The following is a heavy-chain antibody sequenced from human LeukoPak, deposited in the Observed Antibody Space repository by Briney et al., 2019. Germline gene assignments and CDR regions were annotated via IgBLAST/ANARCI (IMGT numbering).Heavy chain of an antibody. CDR2: ISYDGSNK. V-gene: IGHV3-30*04. CDR1: GFTFSSYA. D-gene: IGHD3-9*01. J-gene: IGHJ6*02. Sequence: PGGSLRLSCAASGFTFSSYAMLWVRQAPGKGLEWVAVISYDGSNKYYADSVKGRFTISRDNSKNTLYLQMNSLRAEDTAVYYCARGLLVLRYLPYGMDVWGQGTTVTVSS. CDR3: ARGLLVLRYLPYGMDV.